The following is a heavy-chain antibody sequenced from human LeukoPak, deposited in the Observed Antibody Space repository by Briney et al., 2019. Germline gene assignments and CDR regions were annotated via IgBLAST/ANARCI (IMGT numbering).Heavy chain of an antibody. CDR1: GFTFSSYW. CDR2: INQAGGET. V-gene: IGHV3-7*01. D-gene: IGHD2-2*01. Sequence: PGGSLRLSCAASGFTFSSYWMSWVRQAPGEGLEWVANINQAGGETYHVDSVKGRFTISRDNVKNSLYLQTNSLRAEDTAVYLCARVRRDLVRDYWGQGTLVTVSS. CDR3: ARVRRDLVRDY. J-gene: IGHJ4*02.